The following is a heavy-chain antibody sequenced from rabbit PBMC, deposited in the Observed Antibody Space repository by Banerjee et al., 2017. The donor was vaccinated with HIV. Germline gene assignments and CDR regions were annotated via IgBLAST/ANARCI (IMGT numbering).Heavy chain of an antibody. V-gene: IGHV1S45*01. CDR2: IDPVFGST. D-gene: IGHD1-1*01. Sequence: QEQLKESGGGLVQPGGSLKLSCKASGFDFSNYYMSWVRQAPGKGLEWIGYIDPVFGSTYYASWVNGRFTISKTSSTTVTLQMTSLTAADTATYFCAREFGSGYDFKLWGPGTLVTVS. J-gene: IGHJ4*01. CDR1: GFDFSNYYM. CDR3: AREFGSGYDFKL.